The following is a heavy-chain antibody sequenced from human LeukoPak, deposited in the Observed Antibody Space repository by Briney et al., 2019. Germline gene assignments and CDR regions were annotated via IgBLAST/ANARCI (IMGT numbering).Heavy chain of an antibody. CDR2: INHSGST. V-gene: IGHV4-34*01. D-gene: IGHD2-2*01. CDR3: ALYCSSTSCYLGYYGMDV. CDR1: GGSFSGYY. J-gene: IGHJ6*02. Sequence: SETLSLTCAVYGGSFSGYYWSWIRQPPGKGLEWIGEINHSGSTNYNPSLTSRVPISVATSKNQFSLKLSSVTAADTAVYYCALYCSSTSCYLGYYGMDVWGQGTTVTVSS.